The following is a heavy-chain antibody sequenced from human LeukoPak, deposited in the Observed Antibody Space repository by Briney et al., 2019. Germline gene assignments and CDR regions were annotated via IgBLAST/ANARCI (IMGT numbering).Heavy chain of an antibody. D-gene: IGHD1-14*01. V-gene: IGHV3-53*01. CDR1: GFTVSSNY. Sequence: PGGSLRLSCAASGFTVSSNYMSWVRQAPGKGLEWVPNIYSGGSTYYADSVKGRFTISRDNSKNTVYLRMNSLRAGDTAVYFCARVRLDRSERNLDAFENWGQGTMVTVSS. CDR2: IYSGGST. J-gene: IGHJ3*02. CDR3: ARVRLDRSERNLDAFEN.